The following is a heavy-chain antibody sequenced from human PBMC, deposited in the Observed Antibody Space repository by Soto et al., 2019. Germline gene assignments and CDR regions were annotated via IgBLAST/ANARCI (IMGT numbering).Heavy chain of an antibody. CDR1: GFTFSDHY. CDR3: ARGPGHCCDSLGQPSYFYPMDV. V-gene: IGHV3-72*01. CDR2: SRNKVNSYTT. Sequence: EVQLVESGGGLVQPGGSLRVSCVASGFTFSDHYMEWVRQAPGKGLEWIGRSRNKVNSYTTEYAASVKGRFTISRDESKNSLFLEMNNLKSEDTAIYYCARGPGHCCDSLGQPSYFYPMDVWGRGTTVTVSS. J-gene: IGHJ6*02. D-gene: IGHD3-22*01.